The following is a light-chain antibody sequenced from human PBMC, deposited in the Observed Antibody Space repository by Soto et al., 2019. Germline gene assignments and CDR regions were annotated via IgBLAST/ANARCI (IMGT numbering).Light chain of an antibody. CDR2: DAS. Sequence: EIVLTQSPGTLSLSPGERATLSCRASQRVSGDYLAWYQQKPGQAPRLLIYDASNRATGIPARFSGSGSGTDFTLTISSLEPEDFAVYYCQQYGSIPWTFGQGTKVDIK. CDR1: QRVSGDY. J-gene: IGKJ1*01. CDR3: QQYGSIPWT. V-gene: IGKV3-20*01.